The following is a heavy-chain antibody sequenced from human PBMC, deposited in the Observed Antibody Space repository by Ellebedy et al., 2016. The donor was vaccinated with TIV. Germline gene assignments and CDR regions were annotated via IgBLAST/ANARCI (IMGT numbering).Heavy chain of an antibody. CDR1: GDSISNSIW. Sequence: SETLSLTXAVSGDSISNSIWWTWVRQPPGKGLEWIGEIYHSGSTNYNPSLKSRVTISVDKPKNQFSLKLSSVTAADTAMYYCARAWGFKLNYFYYGIDVWGQGTTVTVSS. V-gene: IGHV4-4*02. J-gene: IGHJ6*02. CDR3: ARAWGFKLNYFYYGIDV. CDR2: IYHSGST. D-gene: IGHD1-7*01.